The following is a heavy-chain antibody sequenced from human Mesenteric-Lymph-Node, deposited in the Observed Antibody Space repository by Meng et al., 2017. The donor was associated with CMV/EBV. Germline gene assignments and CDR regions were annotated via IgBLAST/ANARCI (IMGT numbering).Heavy chain of an antibody. D-gene: IGHD5-12*01. CDR2: INPNSGGT. CDR1: GYTFTGYY. Sequence: KASGYTFTGYYMHWVRQAPGQGLEWMGRINPNSGGTNYAQKFQGRVTMTRDTSISTAYMELSRLRSDDTAVYYCARDVGYDSNKFDYWGQGTLVTVSS. CDR3: ARDVGYDSNKFDY. J-gene: IGHJ4*02. V-gene: IGHV1-2*06.